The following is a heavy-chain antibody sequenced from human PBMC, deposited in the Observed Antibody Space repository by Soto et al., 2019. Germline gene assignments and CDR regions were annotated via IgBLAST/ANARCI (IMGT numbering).Heavy chain of an antibody. Sequence: SVKVSCKASGGTFSSYTISWVRQAPGQGLEWMGRIIPILGIANYAQKFQGRVTITADKSTSTAYMELSSLRSEDTAVYYCLYGSSSSGSWFDPWGQGTLVTVSS. CDR3: LYGSSSSGSWFDP. J-gene: IGHJ5*02. CDR1: GGTFSSYT. D-gene: IGHD6-6*01. V-gene: IGHV1-69*02. CDR2: IIPILGIA.